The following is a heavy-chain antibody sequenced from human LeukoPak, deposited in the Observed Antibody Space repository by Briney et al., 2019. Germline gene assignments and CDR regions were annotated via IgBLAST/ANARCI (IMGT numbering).Heavy chain of an antibody. Sequence: GGSLRLSCAASGFTFSDFGMHWVRQAPGKGLEWVAVISYDGRNKYYGDSVKGRFTISRDNSKNTLYLQMNSLRAEDTAVYYCAREGPLEGAFDIWGQGTMVTVSS. CDR1: GFTFSDFG. CDR3: AREGPLEGAFDI. D-gene: IGHD5-24*01. CDR2: ISYDGRNK. J-gene: IGHJ3*02. V-gene: IGHV3-30*03.